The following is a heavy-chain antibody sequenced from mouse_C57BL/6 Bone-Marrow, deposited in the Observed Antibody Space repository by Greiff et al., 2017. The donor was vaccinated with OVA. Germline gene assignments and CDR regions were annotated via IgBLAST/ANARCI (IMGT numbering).Heavy chain of an antibody. D-gene: IGHD1-1*01. CDR1: GYTFTSYW. CDR2: IYPSDSET. CDR3: ARGYGSSLWYFDV. J-gene: IGHJ1*03. V-gene: IGHV1-61*01. Sequence: QVQLQQPGAELVRPGSSVKLSCKASGYTFTSYWMDWVKQRPGQGLEWIGNIYPSDSETHYNQKFKDKAPLTVDKSSSTAYMQLSSLTSEDSAVYYCARGYGSSLWYFDVWGTGTTVTVSS.